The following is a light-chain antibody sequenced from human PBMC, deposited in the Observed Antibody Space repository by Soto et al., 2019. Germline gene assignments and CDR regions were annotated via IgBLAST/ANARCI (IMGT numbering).Light chain of an antibody. CDR3: MQGTHWAPT. V-gene: IGKV2-30*01. CDR1: ESLVYDDGNTY. CDR2: KVS. J-gene: IGKJ1*01. Sequence: DVVMTQSPLSLPVTLGQPASISCRSSESLVYDDGNTYLHWFHQRPGQSPRRLIYKVSNRGSGVSDRFSGSGSGSNFTLKISRVEAEDLAVYYCMQGTHWAPTFGQGTKVDIK.